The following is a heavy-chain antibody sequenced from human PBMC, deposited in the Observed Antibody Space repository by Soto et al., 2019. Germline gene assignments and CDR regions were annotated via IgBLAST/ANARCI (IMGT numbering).Heavy chain of an antibody. CDR2: IYYSGST. J-gene: IGHJ4*02. Sequence: SETLSLTCTVSGGSISSGGYYWSWIRQHPGKGLEWIGYIYYSGSTYYNPSLKSRVTISVDTSKNQFSLKLSSVTAADTAVYYCARESFTYYYDSSGYSVWGQGTLVTVS. CDR3: ARESFTYYYDSSGYSV. V-gene: IGHV4-31*03. D-gene: IGHD3-22*01. CDR1: GGSISSGGYY.